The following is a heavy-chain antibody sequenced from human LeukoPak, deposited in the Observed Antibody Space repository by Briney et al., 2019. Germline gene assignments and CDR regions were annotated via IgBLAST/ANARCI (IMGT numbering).Heavy chain of an antibody. D-gene: IGHD2-2*01. V-gene: IGHV3-23*01. CDR1: GFIYTSYV. CDR2: ISGTGTRT. Sequence: GGSLRLSCAASGFIYTSYVMNWVRQAPGKGLEWVSDISGTGTRTYYAESVKGRFTISRDNSRNTRYLQMNSLRAEDTAVYHCAKVRTTCSSTSCNEGFEDWGQGTLVTVSS. CDR3: AKVRTTCSSTSCNEGFED. J-gene: IGHJ4*02.